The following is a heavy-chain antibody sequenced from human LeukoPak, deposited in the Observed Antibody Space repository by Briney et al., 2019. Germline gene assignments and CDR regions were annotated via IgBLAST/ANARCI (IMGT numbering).Heavy chain of an antibody. D-gene: IGHD5-12*01. Sequence: VASVKVSCKASGYTFTGHYMHWVRQAPGQGLEWMGWINPNSGGTNYAQKFQGRVTMTRDTSISTAYMELSRLRSDDTAVYYCARLQVATTENWFDPWGQGTLVTVSS. CDR2: INPNSGGT. CDR3: ARLQVATTENWFDP. CDR1: GYTFTGHY. J-gene: IGHJ5*02. V-gene: IGHV1-2*02.